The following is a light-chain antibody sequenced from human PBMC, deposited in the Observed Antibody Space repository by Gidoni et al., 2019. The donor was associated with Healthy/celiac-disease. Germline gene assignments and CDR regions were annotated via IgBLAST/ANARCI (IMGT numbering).Light chain of an antibody. CDR2: AAS. CDR1: QGISSY. CDR3: QQLNSYLALT. J-gene: IGKJ4*01. Sequence: DIQLTQSPSFLSASVGDRVTITCRASQGISSYLALYQQKPGKAPKLLIYAASTLQSGVPSRFSGSGSGTEFTLTIISLQPEDFATYYCQQLNSYLALTFGGGTKVEIK. V-gene: IGKV1-9*01.